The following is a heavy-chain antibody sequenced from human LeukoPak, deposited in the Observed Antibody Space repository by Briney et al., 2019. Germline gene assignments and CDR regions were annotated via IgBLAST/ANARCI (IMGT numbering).Heavy chain of an antibody. V-gene: IGHV3-23*01. D-gene: IGHD6-19*01. CDR3: AKDMQIAVAPFDY. Sequence: GGSLRLSCAASGFTFSNYAMSWARQAPGKGLEWVSAISGSGGSTYHAASVKGRFTISRDNSKNTVYLQMNSLGAEDTAIYHCAKDMQIAVAPFDYWGQGTLVTVSS. J-gene: IGHJ4*02. CDR1: GFTFSNYA. CDR2: ISGSGGST.